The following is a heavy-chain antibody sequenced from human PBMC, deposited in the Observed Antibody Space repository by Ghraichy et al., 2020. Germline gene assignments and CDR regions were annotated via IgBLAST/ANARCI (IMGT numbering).Heavy chain of an antibody. V-gene: IGHV4-31*03. D-gene: IGHD2-8*01. Sequence: SETLSLTCTVSGGSISSGAYYWSWIRQHPGKGLEWIGYSYYSGSTYYNPSLKSRVTISVDTSKNQFSLKLSSVTAADTAVYYCARGRDCTNGVCYSDHWGQGTLVTVSS. CDR2: SYYSGST. CDR3: ARGRDCTNGVCYSDH. CDR1: GGSISSGAYY. J-gene: IGHJ4*02.